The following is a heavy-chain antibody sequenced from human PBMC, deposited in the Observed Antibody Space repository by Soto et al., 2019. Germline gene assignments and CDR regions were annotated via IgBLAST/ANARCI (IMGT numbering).Heavy chain of an antibody. CDR3: AIVRSITMVRRVSLWY. D-gene: IGHD3-10*01. CDR1: GYTFTSYD. V-gene: IGHV1-8*01. Sequence: QVQLVQSGAEVKKPGASVKVSCKASGYTFTSYDINWVRQATGQGLEWMGWMNPNSGNTGYAQKFQGKVPMTRNTSISTAYMELSSLRSEDTAVYYCAIVRSITMVRRVSLWYWCQATLVTVSS. CDR2: MNPNSGNT. J-gene: IGHJ4*02.